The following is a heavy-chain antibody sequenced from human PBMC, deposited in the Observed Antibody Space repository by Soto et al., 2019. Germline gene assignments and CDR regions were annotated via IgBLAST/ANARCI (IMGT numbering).Heavy chain of an antibody. Sequence: ASLKAFCKASGYTFTGYYMNRVRQAPGQGLEWMGWINPNSGGTNYAQKFQGWVTMTRDTSISTAYMELSRLRSDDTAVYYLARGGAVAGPLDAIDIWGQGTRVNVSS. CDR1: GYTFTGYY. D-gene: IGHD6-19*01. CDR2: INPNSGGT. V-gene: IGHV1-2*04. CDR3: ARGGAVAGPLDAIDI. J-gene: IGHJ3*02.